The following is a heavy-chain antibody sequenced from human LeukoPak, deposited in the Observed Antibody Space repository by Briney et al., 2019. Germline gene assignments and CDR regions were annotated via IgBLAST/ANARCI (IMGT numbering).Heavy chain of an antibody. CDR1: GFTVSSYY. J-gene: IGHJ4*02. D-gene: IGHD3-16*01. CDR3: AKSLQGAFDY. CDR2: IYTGGGR. Sequence: GGSLRLSCAASGFTVSSYYMNWVRQAPGKELEWVSVIYTGGGRYYADSVRGRFTISRDTSKNTLYLQMNSLRAEDTAVYYCAKSLQGAFDYWGQGTLVTVSS. V-gene: IGHV3-53*01.